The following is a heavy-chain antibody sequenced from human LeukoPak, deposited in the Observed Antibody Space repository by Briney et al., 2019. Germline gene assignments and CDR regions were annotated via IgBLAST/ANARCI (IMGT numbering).Heavy chain of an antibody. CDR1: GLTFSSYA. CDR2: ISSSSSI. Sequence: GGSPRLSCAASGLTFSSYAMNWVRQAPGKGLECISYISSSSSIYYADSVKGRFTISRDNSKDTLYLQMNSLRAEDTAVYYCAKGSSWYPYFDNWGQGTLVTVSS. CDR3: AKGSSWYPYFDN. V-gene: IGHV3-23*01. J-gene: IGHJ4*02. D-gene: IGHD6-13*01.